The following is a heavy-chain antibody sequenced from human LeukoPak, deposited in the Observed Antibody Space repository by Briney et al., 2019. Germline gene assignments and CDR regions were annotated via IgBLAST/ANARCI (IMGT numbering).Heavy chain of an antibody. D-gene: IGHD3-16*02. V-gene: IGHV3-30*04. CDR2: ISYDGSNK. Sequence: PGRSLRLSCAASGFTFSSYAMHWVRQAPGKGLEWVAVISYDGSNKYYTDSVKGRFTISRDNSKNTLYLQMNSLRAEDTAVNYCPVSPTGYVWGSYRYRGFDYWGQGTLVTVSS. CDR1: GFTFSSYA. J-gene: IGHJ4*02. CDR3: PVSPTGYVWGSYRYRGFDY.